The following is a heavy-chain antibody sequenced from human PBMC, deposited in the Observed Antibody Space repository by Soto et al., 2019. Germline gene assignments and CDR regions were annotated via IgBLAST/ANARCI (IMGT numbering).Heavy chain of an antibody. CDR1: GGSISSSSYY. Sequence: ASETLSLTCTVSGGSISSSSYYWGWIRQPPGKGLEWIGSIYYSGSTYCNPSLKSRVTISVDTSKNQFSLKLSSVTAADTAVYYCARRGSGSYSDYWGQGTLVTVSS. D-gene: IGHD3-10*01. CDR2: IYYSGST. CDR3: ARRGSGSYSDY. V-gene: IGHV4-39*01. J-gene: IGHJ4*02.